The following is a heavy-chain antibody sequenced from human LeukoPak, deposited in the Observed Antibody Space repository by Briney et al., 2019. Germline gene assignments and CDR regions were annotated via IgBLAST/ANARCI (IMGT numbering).Heavy chain of an antibody. CDR2: INHDATDI. CDR3: GRGVNWELGR. D-gene: IGHD3-10*01. Sequence: GGSLRLSCAASGFTFSSYVMHWVRQVPGKGLVWVSRINHDATDIIYADSVKGRFTISRDNAKNTLHLEMNGLRAEDTAVYYCGRGVNWELGRWGQGNLVPLSS. V-gene: IGHV3-74*01. J-gene: IGHJ4*02. CDR1: GFTFSSYV.